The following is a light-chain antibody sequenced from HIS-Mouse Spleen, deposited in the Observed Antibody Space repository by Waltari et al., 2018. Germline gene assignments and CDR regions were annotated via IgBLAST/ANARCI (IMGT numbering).Light chain of an antibody. CDR3: QQLNSYPPT. J-gene: IGKJ1*01. Sequence: DIQLTQSPSFLSASVGDRVTITCRASQGISSYLAWYQQKPGKAPKLLIYASSTLQSGVPSRFSGSGSVTEFALTISSLQPEDFATYYCQQLNSYPPTFGQGTKVEIK. CDR2: ASS. CDR1: QGISSY. V-gene: IGKV1-9*01.